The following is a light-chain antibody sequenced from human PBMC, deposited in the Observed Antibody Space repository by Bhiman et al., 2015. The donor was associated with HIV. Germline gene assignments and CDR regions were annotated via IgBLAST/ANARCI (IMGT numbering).Light chain of an antibody. Sequence: SYELTQSPSVSVAPGGTARIACGGNNIGSQSVHWYQQKPGQAPLLVIYYDSDRPSGIPERFSGSNSGNTATLTISRVEAGDEADYYCQVWDSSSGHPSYVFGTGTKVTVL. V-gene: IGLV3-21*04. CDR1: NIGSQS. CDR2: YDS. CDR3: QVWDSSSGHPSYV. J-gene: IGLJ1*01.